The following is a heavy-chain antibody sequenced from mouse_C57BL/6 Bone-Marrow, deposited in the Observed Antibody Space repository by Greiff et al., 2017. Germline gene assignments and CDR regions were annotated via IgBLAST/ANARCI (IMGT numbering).Heavy chain of an antibody. J-gene: IGHJ2*01. CDR1: GYTFTNYW. D-gene: IGHD1-1*01. V-gene: IGHV1-63*01. CDR3: ARSIYYYGSSFFDY. Sequence: VQLQQSGAELVRPGTSVKMSCKASGYTFTNYWIGWAKQRPGHGLEWIGDIYPGGGYTNYNEKFKGKATLTADTSSSTAYLQFSSLTSEDSAIYYCARSIYYYGSSFFDYWGQGTTLTVSS. CDR2: IYPGGGYT.